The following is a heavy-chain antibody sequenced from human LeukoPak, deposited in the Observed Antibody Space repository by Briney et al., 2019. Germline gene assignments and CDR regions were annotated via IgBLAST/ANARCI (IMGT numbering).Heavy chain of an antibody. CDR1: GYSISSGYY. CDR2: IYHSGST. V-gene: IGHV4-38-2*01. J-gene: IGHJ4*02. D-gene: IGHD3-22*01. CDR3: ARQGSGLGGYCFDY. Sequence: SETLSLTCAVSGYSISSGYYWGWIRQPPGKGLEWIGSIYHSGSTYYNPSLKSRVTLSVDTSKNQFSLKLSSVTAADTAVYYCARQGSGLGGYCFDYWGQGTLVTVSS.